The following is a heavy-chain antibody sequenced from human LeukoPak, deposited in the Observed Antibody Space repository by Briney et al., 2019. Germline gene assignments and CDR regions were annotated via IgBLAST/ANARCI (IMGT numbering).Heavy chain of an antibody. D-gene: IGHD3-22*01. CDR1: GGSISSDY. CDR3: ARVTGYMIEDYFDY. CDR2: IHYNGNT. Sequence: KPSETLSLTCTVSGGSISSDYWSWIRQPPGKGLEWIGYIHYNGNTNYKPSLKSRVTISVETSKNQFSLKLRSVTAADTAVYYCARVTGYMIEDYFDYWGQGTLVTVSS. J-gene: IGHJ4*02. V-gene: IGHV4-59*01.